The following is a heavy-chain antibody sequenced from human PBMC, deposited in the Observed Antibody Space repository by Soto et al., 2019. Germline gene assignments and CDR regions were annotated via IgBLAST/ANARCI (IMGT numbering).Heavy chain of an antibody. CDR2: INPNSGGT. J-gene: IGHJ4*02. D-gene: IGHD6-13*01. CDR3: ATAAAGIGGGIYYFDY. V-gene: IGHV1-2*04. Sequence: QVQLVQSGAEVKKPGASVKVSCKASGYTFTGYYMHWVRQAPGQGLEWMGWINPNSGGTNYAQKFQGWVTMTRDTSISTAYMELSRLRSDDTAVYYCATAAAGIGGGIYYFDYWGQGTLVTVSS. CDR1: GYTFTGYY.